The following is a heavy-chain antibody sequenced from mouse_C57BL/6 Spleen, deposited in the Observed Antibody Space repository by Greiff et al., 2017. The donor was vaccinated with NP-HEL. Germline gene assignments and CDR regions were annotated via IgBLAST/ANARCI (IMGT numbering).Heavy chain of an antibody. CDR1: GYTFTSYW. D-gene: IGHD1-1*01. CDR2: IHPNSGST. J-gene: IGHJ2*01. V-gene: IGHV1-64*01. Sequence: QVQLQQPGAELVKPGASVKLSCKASGYTFTSYWMHWVKQRPGQGLEWIGMIHPNSGSTNYNEKFKSKATLTVDKSSSTAYMQLSSLTSEDAAVYYCARGDYYENYFDYWGKGTTLTVSS. CDR3: ARGDYYENYFDY.